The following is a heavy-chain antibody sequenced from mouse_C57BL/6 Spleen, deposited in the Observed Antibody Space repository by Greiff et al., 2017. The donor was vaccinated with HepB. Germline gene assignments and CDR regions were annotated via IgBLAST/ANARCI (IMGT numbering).Heavy chain of an antibody. CDR1: GYTFTDYE. CDR2: IDPETGGT. CDR3: TRERATVVARGFAY. Sequence: VQLQQSGAELVRPGASVTLSCKASGYTFTDYEMHWVKQTPVHGLEWIGAIDPETGGTAYNQKFKGKAILTADKSSSTAYMELRSLTSEDSAVYYCTRERATVVARGFAYWAKGLWSLSLQ. D-gene: IGHD1-1*01. J-gene: IGHJ3*01. V-gene: IGHV1-15*01.